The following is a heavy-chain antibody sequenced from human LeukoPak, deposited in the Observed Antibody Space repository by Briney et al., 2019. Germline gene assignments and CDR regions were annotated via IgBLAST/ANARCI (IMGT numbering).Heavy chain of an antibody. CDR3: AKSQAGVGATVAVGYFDY. D-gene: IGHD1-26*01. J-gene: IGHJ4*02. CDR1: GFTFSSYS. Sequence: GGSLRLSCAASGFTFSSYSMNWVRQAPGKGLEWVSYISSSSSPMYYADSVKGRFTISRDNSKNTLYLQMNSLRADDTAVYYCAKSQAGVGATVAVGYFDYWGQGTLVTVSS. V-gene: IGHV3-48*01. CDR2: ISSSSSPM.